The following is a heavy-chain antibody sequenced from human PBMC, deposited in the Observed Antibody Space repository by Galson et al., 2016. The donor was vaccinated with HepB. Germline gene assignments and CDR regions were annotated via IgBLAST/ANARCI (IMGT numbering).Heavy chain of an antibody. CDR1: GFTISTHA. V-gene: IGHV3-30*04. D-gene: IGHD4-11*01. CDR2: VSHDESED. Sequence: SLRLSCAASGFTISTHAMHWVRQAPGKGLEWVAAVSHDESEDDYADSVKGRFTMSRDNSKNTLSLQVDSLRLEDTAVYYCARDDYSNLFYYYGMDVWGQGTTVTVSS. CDR3: ARDDYSNLFYYYGMDV. J-gene: IGHJ6*02.